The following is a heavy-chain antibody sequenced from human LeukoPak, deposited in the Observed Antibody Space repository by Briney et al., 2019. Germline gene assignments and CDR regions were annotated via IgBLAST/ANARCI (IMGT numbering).Heavy chain of an antibody. J-gene: IGHJ3*02. V-gene: IGHV3-21*01. CDR2: ISSSSSYI. CDR3: AREGSYKVGATSYDAFDI. D-gene: IGHD1-26*01. CDR1: GFTFSSYS. Sequence: PGGSLRLSCAASGFTFSSYSMNWVRQAPGKGLEWVSSISSSSSYIYYADSVKGRFTISRDNAKNSLYLQMNSLRAEDTAVYYCAREGSYKVGATSYDAFDIWGQGTMVTVSS.